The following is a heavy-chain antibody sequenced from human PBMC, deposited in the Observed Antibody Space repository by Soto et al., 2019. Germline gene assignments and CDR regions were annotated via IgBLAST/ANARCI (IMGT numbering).Heavy chain of an antibody. CDR1: GYSFVASW. V-gene: IGHV5-51*01. CDR2: IYPGDSDT. J-gene: IGHJ4*02. D-gene: IGHD5-12*01. Sequence: PXDSLTISRKASGYSFVASWDGLLRQMSGKGLEWMGIIYPGDSDTRYSPSVQVQVTISADKSITTVYLQWSSLKASDTAMYYCARTDGYEIEYWGQGTMLTVSS. CDR3: ARTDGYEIEY.